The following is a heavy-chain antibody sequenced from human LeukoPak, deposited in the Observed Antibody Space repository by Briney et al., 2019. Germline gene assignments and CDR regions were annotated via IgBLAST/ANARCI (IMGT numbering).Heavy chain of an antibody. J-gene: IGHJ3*02. V-gene: IGHV1-2*04. Sequence: ASVKVSCKASGYTFTGYYMHWVRQAPGQGLEWMGWINPNSGGTNYAQKFQGWVTMTWDTSISTAYMELSRLRSDDTAVYYCARNYCSSTSCQGWDAFDIWGQGTMVTVSS. CDR1: GYTFTGYY. CDR2: INPNSGGT. D-gene: IGHD2-2*01. CDR3: ARNYCSSTSCQGWDAFDI.